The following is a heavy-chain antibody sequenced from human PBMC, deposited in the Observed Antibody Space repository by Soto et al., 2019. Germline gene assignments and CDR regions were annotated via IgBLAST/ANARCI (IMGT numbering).Heavy chain of an antibody. Sequence: KQSQTLSLTCAVYGGSFSGYYWSWIRQPPGKGLEWIGEINHSGSTNYNPSLKSRVTISVDTSKTKFSLNLSSVTAADTAVYYCARIWSGYYDAFDIWGQGTMVTVSS. CDR2: INHSGST. D-gene: IGHD3-3*01. CDR1: GGSFSGYY. J-gene: IGHJ3*02. V-gene: IGHV4-34*01. CDR3: ARIWSGYYDAFDI.